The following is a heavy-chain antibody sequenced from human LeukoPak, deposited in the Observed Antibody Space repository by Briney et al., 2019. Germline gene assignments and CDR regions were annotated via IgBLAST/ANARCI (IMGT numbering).Heavy chain of an antibody. D-gene: IGHD4-17*01. Sequence: GASAKVSCKASGGTFSSYAISWVRQAPGQGLEWMGGIIPIVGTANYAQKFQGRVTITADESTSTAYMELSSLRSEDTAVYYCARASYQGGYGDYFDYWGQGTLVTVSS. CDR1: GGTFSSYA. CDR2: IIPIVGTA. V-gene: IGHV1-69*13. CDR3: ARASYQGGYGDYFDY. J-gene: IGHJ4*02.